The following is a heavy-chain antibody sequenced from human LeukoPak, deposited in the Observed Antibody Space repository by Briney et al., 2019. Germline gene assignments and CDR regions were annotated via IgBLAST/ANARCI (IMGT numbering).Heavy chain of an antibody. CDR3: ARPIEGNGYDYPVFDH. V-gene: IGHV4-39*01. Sequence: SETLSLTCTVSGDSIRNYNHYWGWIRQPPGKGPEWIGSIHYRGSTFFNPSLESRVTISVDTSKNQFSLKLRSVTATDTAMYYGARPIEGNGYDYPVFDHWGQGTLVTVSS. CDR2: IHYRGST. D-gene: IGHD5-12*01. J-gene: IGHJ4*02. CDR1: GDSIRNYNHY.